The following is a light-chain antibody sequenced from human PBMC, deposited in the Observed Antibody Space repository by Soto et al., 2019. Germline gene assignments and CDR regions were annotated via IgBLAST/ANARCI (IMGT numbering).Light chain of an antibody. Sequence: SYELTQPPSVSVAPGQTARLACGGNNIGSKNVHWYQQKPGQAPVLVVYDDSDRPSGIPERFSGSNSGNTATLTISRVEGGDDADYYCQVWDSSSDHLYVFGTGTKLTVL. CDR3: QVWDSSSDHLYV. J-gene: IGLJ1*01. V-gene: IGLV3-21*02. CDR2: DDS. CDR1: NIGSKN.